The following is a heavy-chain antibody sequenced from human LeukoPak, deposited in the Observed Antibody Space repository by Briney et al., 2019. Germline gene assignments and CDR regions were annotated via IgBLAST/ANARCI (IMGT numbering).Heavy chain of an antibody. J-gene: IGHJ4*02. CDR3: AYDSSGPKEDFDY. D-gene: IGHD3-22*01. CDR2: ISYDGSNK. Sequence: GRSLRLSCAASGFTFSSYGMHWVRLAPGKGLEWVAVISYDGSNKYYADSVKGRFTISRDNSKNTLYLQMNSLRAEDTAVYYCAYDSSGPKEDFDYWGQGTLVTVSS. V-gene: IGHV3-30*03. CDR1: GFTFSSYG.